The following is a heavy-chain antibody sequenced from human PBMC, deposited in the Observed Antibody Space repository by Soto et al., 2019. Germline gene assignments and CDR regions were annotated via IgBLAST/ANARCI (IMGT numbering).Heavy chain of an antibody. CDR1: GFTFGDYA. J-gene: IGHJ4*02. CDR3: TRTGFRLRREYYFDY. CDR2: IRSKTYGGTT. Sequence: GGSLRLSCTASGFTFGDYAMSWFRQAPGKGLEWVGFIRSKTYGGTTEYAAAVKGRFTISRDDSKSIAYLQMNSLKIEDTAVYYCTRTGFRLRREYYFDYWGQGTLVTVSS. V-gene: IGHV3-49*03. D-gene: IGHD5-12*01.